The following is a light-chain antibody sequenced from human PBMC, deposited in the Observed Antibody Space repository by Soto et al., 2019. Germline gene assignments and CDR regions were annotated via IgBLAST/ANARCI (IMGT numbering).Light chain of an antibody. CDR3: CSYAGSSTFYV. J-gene: IGLJ1*01. Sequence: QSALTQPASVSGSPGQSITISCTGTSSDVGSYNLVSWYQQHPGKAPKLIIYEGSGRPSGFSNRFSGSKSGNTASLTISGLQAEDEADYYCCSYAGSSTFYVFGTGTKLTVL. V-gene: IGLV2-23*01. CDR2: EGS. CDR1: SSDVGSYNL.